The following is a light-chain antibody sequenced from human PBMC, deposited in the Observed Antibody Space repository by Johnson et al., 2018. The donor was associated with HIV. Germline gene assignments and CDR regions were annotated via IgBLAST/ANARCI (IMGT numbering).Light chain of an antibody. J-gene: IGLJ1*01. CDR1: SSYIGNNY. CDR3: GTWDNSLSAHYV. CDR2: DNN. V-gene: IGLV1-51*01. Sequence: QSVLTQPPSVSAAPGQKVSISCSGSSSYIGNNYVSSYQQLPGTAPKFLIYDNNKRPSGIPDRFSGSKSGTSATLGITGLQTVDEADYYCGTWDNSLSAHYVFGTGTKITVL.